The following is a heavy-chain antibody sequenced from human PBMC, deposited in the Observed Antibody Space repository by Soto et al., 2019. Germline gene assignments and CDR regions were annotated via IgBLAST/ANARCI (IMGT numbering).Heavy chain of an antibody. D-gene: IGHD7-27*01. V-gene: IGHV1-18*01. J-gene: IGHJ4*02. CDR2: ISAYNGNT. CDR1: GYTFTSYG. Sequence: QVQLVQSGAEVKKPGASVKVSCKASGYTFTSYGISWVRQAPGQGLEWMGWISAYNGNTNYAQKLQGRVTMTTDTSARTAYMELRSLRADDTAVYICASRSPRSGDSGYWGQGTLVTVSS. CDR3: ASRSPRSGDSGY.